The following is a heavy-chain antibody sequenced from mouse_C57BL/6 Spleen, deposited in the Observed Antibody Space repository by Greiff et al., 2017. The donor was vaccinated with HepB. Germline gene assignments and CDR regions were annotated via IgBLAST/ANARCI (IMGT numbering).Heavy chain of an antibody. CDR1: GYTFTSYW. V-gene: IGHV1-52*01. D-gene: IGHD2-2*01. CDR2: IDPSDSET. CDR3: AREVTTDFYFDY. J-gene: IGHJ2*01. Sequence: QVQLKQPGAELVRPGSSVKLSCKASGYTFTSYWMHWVKQRPIQGLEWIGNIDPSDSETHYNQKFKDKATLTVDKSSSTAYMQLSSLTSEDSAVYYCAREVTTDFYFDYWGQGTTLTVSS.